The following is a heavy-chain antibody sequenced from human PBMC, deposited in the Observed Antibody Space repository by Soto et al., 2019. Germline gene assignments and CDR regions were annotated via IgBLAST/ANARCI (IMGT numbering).Heavy chain of an antibody. CDR2: ISYDGTHK. CDR3: ARDTSAVTGRTGDFHX. CDR1: GFTFSSYA. Sequence: SLRLSCAASGFTFSSYAIHWVRQAPGKGLDWVAVISYDGTHKNYADSVKGRFTISRDNSKKALYLQMSSLRAEDTAVYYCARDTSAVTGRTGDFHXWGQVTLVTVSX. V-gene: IGHV3-30-3*01. D-gene: IGHD1-20*01. J-gene: IGHJ4*02.